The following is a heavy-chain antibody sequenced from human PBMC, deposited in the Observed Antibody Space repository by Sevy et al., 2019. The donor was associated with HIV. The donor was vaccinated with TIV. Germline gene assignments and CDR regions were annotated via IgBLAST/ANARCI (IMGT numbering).Heavy chain of an antibody. CDR2: ISSSGSTI. Sequence: GGSLRLSCAASGFTFSDYYMSWIRQAPGKGLEWVSYISSSGSTIYYADAVKGRFTISRDNAKNSLYLQMNSLRAEDTAVYYCARDLTPSPIHNWNYVPSPDYWGQGTLVTVSS. V-gene: IGHV3-11*01. D-gene: IGHD1-7*01. CDR1: GFTFSDYY. J-gene: IGHJ4*02. CDR3: ARDLTPSPIHNWNYVPSPDY.